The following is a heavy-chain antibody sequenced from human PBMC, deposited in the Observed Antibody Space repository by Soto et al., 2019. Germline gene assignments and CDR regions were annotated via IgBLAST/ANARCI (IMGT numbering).Heavy chain of an antibody. Sequence: QVQLQESGPGLVKPSQTLSLTCPVSGGSISSGGYYWSWIRQHPGKGLECIRYFYYSGSTYYNPSLKSRVTIPLDTSKNQFSLKLSSVTAADTAVYYCAKAAAAIKYFAHWGQGTPDTVSS. CDR3: AKAAAAIKYFAH. V-gene: IGHV4-31*03. CDR1: GGSISSGGYY. CDR2: FYYSGST. J-gene: IGHJ4*02. D-gene: IGHD6-13*01.